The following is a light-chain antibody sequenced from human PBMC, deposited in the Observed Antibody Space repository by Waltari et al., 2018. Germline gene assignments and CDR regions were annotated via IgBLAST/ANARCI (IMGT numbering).Light chain of an antibody. Sequence: QSALTQPASVSGSPGQSITISCTGTSSDVGGYNYVSWYQQYPGKVPKLMIYDVSKWPSGVSNRSSGSKSGNTASLTISGLQAEDEADYYCSSYTSSNTVIFGGGTKLTVL. V-gene: IGLV2-14*01. CDR2: DVS. J-gene: IGLJ2*01. CDR3: SSYTSSNTVI. CDR1: SSDVGGYNY.